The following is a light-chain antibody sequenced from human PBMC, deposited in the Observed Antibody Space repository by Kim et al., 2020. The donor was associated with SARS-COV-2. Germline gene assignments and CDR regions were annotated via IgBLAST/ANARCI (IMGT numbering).Light chain of an antibody. CDR3: QKYNSAPWT. CDR1: QDIANS. V-gene: IGKV1-27*01. J-gene: IGKJ1*01. CDR2: AAS. Sequence: ASVGDRVPIPCRASQDIANSLAWYQQKPGKVPKLLIYAASTLQSGVPSRFSGSGSGTQFTLTIGSLQTEDVATYYCQKYNSAPWTFGPGTKVEIK.